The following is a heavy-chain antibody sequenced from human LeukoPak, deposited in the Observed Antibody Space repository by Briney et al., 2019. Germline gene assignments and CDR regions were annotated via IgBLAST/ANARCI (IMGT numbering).Heavy chain of an antibody. Sequence: GASVKVSCKVSGYTLAELSMHWVRQAPGKGLEWMGGFDPEDGETIYAQKFQGRVTMTEDTSTDTAYMELSSLRSEDTAVYYCTTVPNYYGSGSYPNWDYWGQGTLVTVSS. D-gene: IGHD3-10*01. CDR2: FDPEDGET. CDR3: TTVPNYYGSGSYPNWDY. V-gene: IGHV1-24*01. CDR1: GYTLAELS. J-gene: IGHJ4*02.